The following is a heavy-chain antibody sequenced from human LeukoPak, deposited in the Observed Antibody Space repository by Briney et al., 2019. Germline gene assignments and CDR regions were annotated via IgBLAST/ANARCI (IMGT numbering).Heavy chain of an antibody. D-gene: IGHD2-15*01. CDR3: ARPSPRYCSGGSCSGYYYMDV. Sequence: GSLRLSCAASGFTFSSYWMGWLRQPPGKGLEWIGTFYYSGSTYYNPSLKSRVTISVDTSKNQFSLKLSSVTAADTAVYYCARPSPRYCSGGSCSGYYYMDVWGKGTTVTISS. V-gene: IGHV4-39*01. J-gene: IGHJ6*03. CDR1: GFTFSSYW. CDR2: FYYSGST.